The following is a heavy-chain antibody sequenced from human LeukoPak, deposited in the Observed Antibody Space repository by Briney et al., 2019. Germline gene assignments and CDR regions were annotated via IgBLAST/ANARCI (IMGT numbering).Heavy chain of an antibody. V-gene: IGHV4-34*01. D-gene: IGHD6-13*01. CDR3: AGIATGFNWFDP. J-gene: IGHJ5*02. Sequence: SETLSLTCAVYGGSFSGYYRSWIRQPPGKGLEWIGEINHIGSTNYNPSLKSRVTISVDTSKNQFSLKLSFVTAADTAVYYCAGIATGFNWFDPWGQGTLVTVSS. CDR1: GGSFSGYY. CDR2: INHIGST.